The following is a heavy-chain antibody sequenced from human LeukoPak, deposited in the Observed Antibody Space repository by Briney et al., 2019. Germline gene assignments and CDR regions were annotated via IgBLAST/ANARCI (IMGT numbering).Heavy chain of an antibody. V-gene: IGHV3-23*01. J-gene: IGHJ4*02. Sequence: GGSLRLSCEASGFTFSNYAMSRARQAPGKGLEWVSLISGGNTYYADSVKGRFTISRDNSKNTLYLQMSSLRVEDTAVYYCAKDAPGGSHWPTWGQGTLVTVSS. CDR2: ISGGNT. CDR1: GFTFSNYA. D-gene: IGHD1-26*01. CDR3: AKDAPGGSHWPT.